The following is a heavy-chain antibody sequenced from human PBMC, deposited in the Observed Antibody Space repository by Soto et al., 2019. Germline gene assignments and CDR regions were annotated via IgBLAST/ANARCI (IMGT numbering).Heavy chain of an antibody. CDR1: GYSFTSYW. V-gene: IGHV5-51*01. CDR3: ARSYGSGYYMDV. Sequence: GASPKISCQGSGYSFTSYWIGWVRHMPGKGLEGRGIIIPGDSDTRYSPSFQGKVTISADKSISTAYLQWSSLKASDTAMYYCARSYGSGYYMDVWGKGTTVTVSS. D-gene: IGHD3-10*01. CDR2: IIPGDSDT. J-gene: IGHJ6*03.